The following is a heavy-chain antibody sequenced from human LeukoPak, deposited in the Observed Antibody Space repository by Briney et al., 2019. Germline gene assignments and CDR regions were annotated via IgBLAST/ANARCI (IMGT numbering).Heavy chain of an antibody. CDR2: IYTSGST. CDR3: GGEGYSGYDPLYNWFDP. V-gene: IGHV4-4*07. D-gene: IGHD5-12*01. CDR1: GGSISSYY. Sequence: PSETLSLTCTVSGGSISSYYWSWIRQPAGKGLEWIWRIYTSGSTNYNPSLKSRVTMSVDTSKNQFTLKLSSVTAADTAVYYCGGEGYSGYDPLYNWFDPWGQGTLVTVSS. J-gene: IGHJ5*02.